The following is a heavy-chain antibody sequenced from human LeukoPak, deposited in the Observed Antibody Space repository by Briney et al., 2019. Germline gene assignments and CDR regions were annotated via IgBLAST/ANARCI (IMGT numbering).Heavy chain of an antibody. V-gene: IGHV4-31*03. CDR2: IYYSGST. J-gene: IGHJ4*02. CDR3: ARHYDTSGYWYYFDY. Sequence: SQTLSLTCTVSGGSISSGGYYWSWIRQHPGKGLEWIGYIYYSGSTNYNPSLKSRVTISVDTSKNQFSLKLSSVTAADTAVYYCARHYDTSGYWYYFDYWGQGTLVTVSS. CDR1: GGSISSGGYY. D-gene: IGHD3-22*01.